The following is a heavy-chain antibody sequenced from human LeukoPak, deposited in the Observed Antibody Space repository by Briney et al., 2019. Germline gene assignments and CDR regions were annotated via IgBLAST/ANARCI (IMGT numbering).Heavy chain of an antibody. CDR3: AREGIVVVTDPYWYCDL. J-gene: IGHJ2*01. CDR2: IKQDGSEK. V-gene: IGHV3-7*05. CDR1: GFTFSSYW. D-gene: IGHD2-21*02. Sequence: PGGSLRLSCAASGFTFSSYWMSWVRQAPGKGLEWVAKIKQDGSEKFYVDSVKGRFTIYRDNAKNSLYLQMNSLRAKDTAVYYCAREGIVVVTDPYWYCDLWGRGTLVTVSS.